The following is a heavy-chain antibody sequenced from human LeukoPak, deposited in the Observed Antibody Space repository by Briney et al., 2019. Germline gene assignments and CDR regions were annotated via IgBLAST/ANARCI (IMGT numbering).Heavy chain of an antibody. V-gene: IGHV3-9*01. Sequence: SGGSLRLSCAASGFTFDDYAMHWVRHGPGKGLEWVSGISWNSGSIGYADSVKGRFTISRDNAKNSLYLQMNSLRAEDTALYYCAKDSRSAIFYGMDVWGQGTTATVSS. D-gene: IGHD3-3*02. CDR1: GFTFDDYA. J-gene: IGHJ6*02. CDR3: AKDSRSAIFYGMDV. CDR2: ISWNSGSI.